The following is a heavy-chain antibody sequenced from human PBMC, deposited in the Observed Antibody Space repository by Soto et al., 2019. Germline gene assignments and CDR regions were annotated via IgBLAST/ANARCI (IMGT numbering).Heavy chain of an antibody. J-gene: IGHJ6*02. CDR1: GGSISSGDYY. CDR3: ARVMYDLAGMDV. D-gene: IGHD3-3*01. Sequence: QVQLQESGPGLVKPSQTLSLTCTVSGGSISSGDYYWSWIRQPPGKGPEWIGYIYYSGSTYYNPSLNSRVTISVDTSKTQFSLKLSSVTAADTAVYYCARVMYDLAGMDVWGQGTTVTVSS. V-gene: IGHV4-30-4*01. CDR2: IYYSGST.